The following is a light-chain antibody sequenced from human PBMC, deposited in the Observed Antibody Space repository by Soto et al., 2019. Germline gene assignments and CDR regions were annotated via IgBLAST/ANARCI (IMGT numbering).Light chain of an antibody. Sequence: DIVMTQSPDSLAVSLGERATINCKSSQSVLFSSNNKNYLAWYQQKAGQPPKLLIYWASTRESGVPDRFSGSGSGTDFTLTISSLQAEDVAVYYCQHYYTPPWAFGQGTKGEIK. CDR2: WAS. CDR1: QSVLFSSNNKNY. J-gene: IGKJ1*01. V-gene: IGKV4-1*01. CDR3: QHYYTPPWA.